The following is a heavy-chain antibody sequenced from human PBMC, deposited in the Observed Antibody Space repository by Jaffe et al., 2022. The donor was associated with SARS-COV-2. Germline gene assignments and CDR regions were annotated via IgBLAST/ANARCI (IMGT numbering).Heavy chain of an antibody. J-gene: IGHJ3*02. V-gene: IGHV3-48*03. CDR1: GFTFSSYE. Sequence: EVQLVESGGGLVQPGGSLRLSCAASGFTFSSYEMNWVRQAPGKGLEWVSYISSSGSTIYYADSVKGRFTISRDNAKNSLYLQMNSLRAEDTAVYYCARGSVQWELPREAFDIWGQGTMVTVSS. CDR2: ISSSGSTI. CDR3: ARGSVQWELPREAFDI. D-gene: IGHD1-26*01.